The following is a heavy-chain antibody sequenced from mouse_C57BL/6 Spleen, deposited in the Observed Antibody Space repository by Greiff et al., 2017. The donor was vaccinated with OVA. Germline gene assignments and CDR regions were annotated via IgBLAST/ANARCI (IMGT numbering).Heavy chain of an antibody. J-gene: IGHJ4*01. CDR2: INPGSGGT. CDR3: ARCFYYDYDASYAMDY. V-gene: IGHV1-54*01. CDR1: GYAFTNYL. D-gene: IGHD2-4*01. Sequence: QVQLQQSGAELVRPGTSVKVSCKASGYAFTNYLIEWVKQRPGQGLEWIGVINPGSGGTNYNEKFKGKATLTADKSSSTAYMQLSSLTSEDSAVYFCARCFYYDYDASYAMDYWGQGTSVTVSS.